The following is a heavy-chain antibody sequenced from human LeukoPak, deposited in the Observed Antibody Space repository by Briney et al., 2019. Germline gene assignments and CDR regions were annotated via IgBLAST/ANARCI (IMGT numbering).Heavy chain of an antibody. CDR1: GFTFSSYA. CDR2: ISGGGGST. J-gene: IGHJ4*02. V-gene: IGHV3-23*01. Sequence: PGGSLRLSCAASGFTFSSYAMSWVRQAPGKGLEWVSAISGGGGSTYYADSVKGRFTISRDNSKNTLYLQMNSLRAEDTAIYYCASASGDYESSGYPFDYWGQGTLVTVSS. D-gene: IGHD3-22*01. CDR3: ASASGDYESSGYPFDY.